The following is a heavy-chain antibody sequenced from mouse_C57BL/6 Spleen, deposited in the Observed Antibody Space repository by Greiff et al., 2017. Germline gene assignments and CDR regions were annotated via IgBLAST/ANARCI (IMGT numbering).Heavy chain of an antibody. V-gene: IGHV5-4*01. CDR1: GFTFSSYA. CDR2: ISDGGSYT. CDR3: ARDYAEYAMDY. Sequence: EVMLVESGGGLVKPGGSLKLSCAASGFTFSSYAMSWVRQTPGKRLEWVATISDGGSYTYYPDNVKGRFIISRDDAKNNLYLQMDHLKSEDTAMEYCARDYAEYAMDYWGQGTSVTVSS. D-gene: IGHD2-13*01. J-gene: IGHJ4*01.